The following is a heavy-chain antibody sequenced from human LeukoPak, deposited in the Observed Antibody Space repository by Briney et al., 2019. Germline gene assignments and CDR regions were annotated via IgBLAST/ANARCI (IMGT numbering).Heavy chain of an antibody. CDR2: NTSSSDSI. V-gene: IGHV3-48*01. D-gene: IGHD3-10*01. J-gene: IGHJ4*02. Sequence: GGSLRLSCAASEFTFSSYGINWVRQAPGKGLEWVSWNTSSSDSIYYADSVKGRFTISRDNAKNSLYLQMNSLRAEDTAVYYCASDYSGSGTFGSYFDYWGQGTLVTVSS. CDR3: ASDYSGSGTFGSYFDY. CDR1: EFTFSSYG.